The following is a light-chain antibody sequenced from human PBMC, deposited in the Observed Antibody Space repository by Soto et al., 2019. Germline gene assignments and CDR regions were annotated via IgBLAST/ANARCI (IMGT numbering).Light chain of an antibody. CDR2: DAS. J-gene: IGKJ5*01. V-gene: IGKV3-11*01. CDR3: QQRSNWPPIT. CDR1: QSVSSY. Sequence: EIFLTQSPATLSLSRGERATLSFMSSQSVSSYLAWYQQKPGQAPRLLIYDASNRATGIPARFSGSGSGTDFTLTISSLEPEDFAVYYCQQRSNWPPITLGQGTRLEIK.